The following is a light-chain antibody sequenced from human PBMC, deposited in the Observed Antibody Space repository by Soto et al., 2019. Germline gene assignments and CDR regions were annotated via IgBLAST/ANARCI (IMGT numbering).Light chain of an antibody. J-gene: IGKJ1*01. CDR1: QSISSW. CDR2: DAS. Sequence: DNHMTQSPSTLSASVGDRFTITCLASQSISSWLAWYQQKPGKAPKLLIYDASSLESGVPSRFSGSGSGTEFTLTISSLQPDDFATYYCQPYNSYSRTFGQGTKVDIK. V-gene: IGKV1-5*01. CDR3: QPYNSYSRT.